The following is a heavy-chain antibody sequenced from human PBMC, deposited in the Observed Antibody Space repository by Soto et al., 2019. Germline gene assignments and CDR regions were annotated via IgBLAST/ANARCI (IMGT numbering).Heavy chain of an antibody. CDR1: GFTFSSYS. D-gene: IGHD2-8*01. J-gene: IGHJ6*02. Sequence: EVQLVESGGGLVQPRGSLRLSCAASGFTFSSYSINWVRQAPGKGLEWFSYITSDSSTISYADSVKGRFTVSRDNAKNSLYLQMNSLRDEDTAVYYCARVGRGVYGMDVWVQGTSVTVSS. CDR3: ARVGRGVYGMDV. CDR2: ITSDSSTI. V-gene: IGHV3-48*02.